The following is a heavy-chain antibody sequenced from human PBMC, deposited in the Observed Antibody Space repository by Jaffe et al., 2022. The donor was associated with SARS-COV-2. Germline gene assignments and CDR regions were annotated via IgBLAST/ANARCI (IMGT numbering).Heavy chain of an antibody. Sequence: QVQLQESGPGLVKPSETLSLTCSVSGGSISSYYWTWIRQPPGKGLEWIGYMSYSGSTNYNPSLKSRVTISVDTSKNQFSLKLTSVTAADTAVYYCCGYYYDSTGYNYAMDVWGQGTTVTVSS. D-gene: IGHD3-22*01. V-gene: IGHV4-59*01. CDR2: MSYSGST. CDR1: GGSISSYY. J-gene: IGHJ6*02. CDR3: CGYYYDSTGYNYAMDV.